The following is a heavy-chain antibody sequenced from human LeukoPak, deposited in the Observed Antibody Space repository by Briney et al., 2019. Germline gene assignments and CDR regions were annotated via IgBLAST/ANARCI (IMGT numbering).Heavy chain of an antibody. J-gene: IGHJ5*02. CDR2: IYYSGST. V-gene: IGHV4-30-2*01. Sequence: SETLSLTCAVSGGSISSGGYSWSWIRQPPGKGLEWIGYIYYSGSTYYNPSLKSRVTISVDRSKNQFSLKLSSVTAADTAVYYCARETGVGYCSSTSCPRGYNWFDPWGQGTLVTVSS. CDR1: GGSISSGGYS. D-gene: IGHD2-2*01. CDR3: ARETGVGYCSSTSCPRGYNWFDP.